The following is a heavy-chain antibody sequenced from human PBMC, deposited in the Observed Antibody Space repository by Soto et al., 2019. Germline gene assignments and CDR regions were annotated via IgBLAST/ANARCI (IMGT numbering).Heavy chain of an antibody. CDR1: GGSISSYY. J-gene: IGHJ5*02. Sequence: SETLSLTCTVSGGSISSYYWSWIRQPPGKGLEWIGYLYYSGSTNYNPSLKSRVTISVDTSKNQFSLKLSSVTAADTAVYYCASDPLGYCSSTSCYAWGQGTLVTVS. V-gene: IGHV4-59*01. CDR3: ASDPLGYCSSTSCYA. CDR2: LYYSGST. D-gene: IGHD2-2*01.